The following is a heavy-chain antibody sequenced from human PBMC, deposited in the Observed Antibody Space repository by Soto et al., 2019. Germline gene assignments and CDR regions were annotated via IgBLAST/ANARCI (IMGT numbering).Heavy chain of an antibody. CDR3: AREVAGRGSNFDY. J-gene: IGHJ4*02. D-gene: IGHD6-19*01. CDR1: GFTFRSYG. V-gene: IGHV3-21*01. CDR2: ISSSSSYK. Sequence: GGSLRLSCAASGFTFRSYGMNWVRQAPGKGLEWVSSISSSSSYKYYADSVKGRFTMSRDNAKNSLYLQMNSLRAEDTAVYYCAREVAGRGSNFDYWGQGTLVTVSS.